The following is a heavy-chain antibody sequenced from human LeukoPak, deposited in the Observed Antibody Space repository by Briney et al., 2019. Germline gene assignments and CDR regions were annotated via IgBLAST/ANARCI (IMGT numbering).Heavy chain of an antibody. CDR1: GGSISSSSYY. CDR3: ASSRRLNWFDP. Sequence: SETLSLTCTVSGGSISSSSYYWGWIRQPPGKGLEWIGSIYHSGSTYYNPSLKSRVTISVDTSKNQFSLKLSSVTAADTAVYYCASSRRLNWFDPWGQGTLVTVSS. CDR2: IYHSGST. J-gene: IGHJ5*02. V-gene: IGHV4-39*07.